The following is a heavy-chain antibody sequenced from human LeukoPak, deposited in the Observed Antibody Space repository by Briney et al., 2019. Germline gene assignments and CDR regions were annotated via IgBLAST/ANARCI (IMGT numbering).Heavy chain of an antibody. CDR3: AKGDYYDSSGYTPSLDY. Sequence: GGTLRLSCAASGFTFSSYGMNWVRQAPGKGLECVSAISGSGGSTYCADSVKGGFTISRDNSMNTLYLQMNSLRAEDTAVYYCAKGDYYDSSGYTPSLDYWGQGTLVTVSS. V-gene: IGHV3-23*01. CDR2: ISGSGGST. CDR1: GFTFSSYG. D-gene: IGHD3-22*01. J-gene: IGHJ4*02.